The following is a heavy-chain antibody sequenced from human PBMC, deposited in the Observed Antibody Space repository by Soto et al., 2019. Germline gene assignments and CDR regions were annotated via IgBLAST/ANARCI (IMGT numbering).Heavy chain of an antibody. V-gene: IGHV6-1*01. D-gene: IGHD3-22*01. Sequence: SQTLSLTCAISGDSVSSNSAAWNWIRQSPSRGLEWLGRTYYRSKWYNDYAVSVKSRITINQDTSKNQFSLQLNSVTPEDTAVYYCAREGTYDSSGYYYDWVDYWGQGTLVTVSS. CDR1: GDSVSSNSAA. CDR3: AREGTYDSSGYYYDWVDY. J-gene: IGHJ4*02. CDR2: TYYRSKWYN.